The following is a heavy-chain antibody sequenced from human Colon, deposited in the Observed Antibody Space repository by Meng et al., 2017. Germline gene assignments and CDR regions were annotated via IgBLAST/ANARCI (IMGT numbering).Heavy chain of an antibody. D-gene: IGHD4-17*01. CDR3: ARDNPGDYVWDY. Sequence: HVQLVQSGAEVKKHGASVKVSCKASGYTFTTYGISWMRQAPGQGLEWMGWISTYDDNTNYVEKFRGRVTMTTDTSTNTAYMELRSLRSDDTAVYYCARDNPGDYVWDYWGQGTLVTVSS. V-gene: IGHV1-18*01. CDR2: ISTYDDNT. CDR1: GYTFTTYG. J-gene: IGHJ4*02.